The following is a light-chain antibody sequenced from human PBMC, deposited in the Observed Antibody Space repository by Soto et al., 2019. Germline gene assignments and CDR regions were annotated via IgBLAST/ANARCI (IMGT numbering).Light chain of an antibody. CDR3: QQYDSYSWT. Sequence: IQLTQSPSSLSASVGDTVTITCRASQSISTFLAWYQQKPGKAPKLLIFDASSLKSGVPSRFSGSGSGTEFTLTISSLQPDDFATYYCQQYDSYSWTFGQGTKVDIK. CDR1: QSISTF. V-gene: IGKV1-5*01. J-gene: IGKJ1*01. CDR2: DAS.